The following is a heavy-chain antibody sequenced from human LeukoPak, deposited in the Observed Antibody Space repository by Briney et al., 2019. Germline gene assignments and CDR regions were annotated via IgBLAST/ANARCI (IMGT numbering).Heavy chain of an antibody. CDR3: ARSYLVFNWFDP. V-gene: IGHV1-69*05. Sequence: SVKVSCKASGGNFNNYAISWLRQAPGQGLEWMGGVIPIFGTANYSQNFQNRVTFTTDEATRTAFMELSSLRSEDSAIYYCARSYLVFNWFDPWGQGTLVTVSS. J-gene: IGHJ5*02. D-gene: IGHD3-22*01. CDR1: GGNFNNYA. CDR2: VIPIFGTA.